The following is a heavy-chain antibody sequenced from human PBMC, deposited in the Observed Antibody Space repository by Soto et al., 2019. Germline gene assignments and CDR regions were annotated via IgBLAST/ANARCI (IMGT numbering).Heavy chain of an antibody. D-gene: IGHD5-12*01. CDR1: GGSVSDYY. CDR2: VYYGESN. CDR3: ARSSRPVNIEAAFHYYFYYYMDV. Sequence: SETLSLTCNVFGGSVSDYYWSWIRQPPGKGLEWIGYVYYGESNNYNPSLKSRATISADTSKNQISLKLSSVTAADTAVYYCARSSRPVNIEAAFHYYFYYYMDVWGKGTTVTVSS. J-gene: IGHJ6*03. V-gene: IGHV4-59*02.